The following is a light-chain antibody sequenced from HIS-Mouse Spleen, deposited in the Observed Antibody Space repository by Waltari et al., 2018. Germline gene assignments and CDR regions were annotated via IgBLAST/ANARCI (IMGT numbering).Light chain of an antibody. V-gene: IGKV1-8*01. CDR3: QQYNSYSWT. CDR2: KAS. CDR1: QGISSY. Sequence: IRMTQSPSSFSASTGDRVTITCRASQGISSYLAWYQQKPGKAPKLLIYKASSLESGVPSRFSGSGSGTEFTLTISSLQPDDFATYYCQQYNSYSWTFGQGTKVEIK. J-gene: IGKJ1*01.